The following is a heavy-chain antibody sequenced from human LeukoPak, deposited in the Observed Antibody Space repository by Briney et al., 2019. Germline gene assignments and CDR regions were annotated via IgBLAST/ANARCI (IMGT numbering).Heavy chain of an antibody. Sequence: SETLCLTCAVSGASISSASDNWGWIRQPPGKGLEWRGRIYYGGGTHDNPSPRRRVTTFVGTSKKQISLKQTTVTDGETGVYYCARRGGGSGRNPGYWFDPWGQGNLVTVSS. J-gene: IGHJ5*02. V-gene: IGHV4-39*01. CDR3: ARRGGGSGRNPGYWFDP. CDR2: IYYGGGT. D-gene: IGHD2-15*01. CDR1: GASISSASDN.